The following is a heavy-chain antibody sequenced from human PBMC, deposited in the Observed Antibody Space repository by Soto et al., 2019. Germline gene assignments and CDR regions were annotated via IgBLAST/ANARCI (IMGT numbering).Heavy chain of an antibody. V-gene: IGHV1-69*05. J-gene: IGHJ6*02. CDR2: IIPIYGTA. CDR1: GGTFSSYA. D-gene: IGHD4-17*01. CDR3: ARELRSVGQKGSYYYYYGMDV. Sequence: SVKVSCKASGGTFSSYAISWVRQAPGQGLEWMGGIIPIYGTANYAQKFQGRVTMTTDASTSTAYMELRSLRSDDTAVYYCARELRSVGQKGSYYYYYGMDVWGQGTTVTVSS.